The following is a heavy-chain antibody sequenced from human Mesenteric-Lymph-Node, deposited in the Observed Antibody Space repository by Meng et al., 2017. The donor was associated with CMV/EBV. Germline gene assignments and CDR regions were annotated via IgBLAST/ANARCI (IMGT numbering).Heavy chain of an antibody. CDR2: INHSGST. CDR3: ARGSSYDILTGYFDY. CDR1: GGSFSGYY. Sequence: QFEFHQGGAGLLEPSETLSGTCAVYGGSFSGYYWNWIRQSPEKGLEWIGEINHSGSTTYNPSFTSRIIISVDTSTNQISLNMSSVTAADTAVYYCARGSSYDILTGYFDYWGQGALVTVSS. D-gene: IGHD3-9*01. J-gene: IGHJ4*02. V-gene: IGHV4-34*01.